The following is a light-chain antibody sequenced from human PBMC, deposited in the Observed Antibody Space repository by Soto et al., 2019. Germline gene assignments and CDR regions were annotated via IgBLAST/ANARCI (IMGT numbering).Light chain of an antibody. CDR3: QQYNNWPQT. Sequence: EILMTQSPSTLSVSPGERATLSCGASQSVSSNLAWYQQKPGQAPRLLIYRASTRATGIPARFSGSGSGTECTLTISSLQSEDFEVYYCQQYNNWPQTFGQGTKVDIK. CDR1: QSVSSN. V-gene: IGKV3-15*01. CDR2: RAS. J-gene: IGKJ1*01.